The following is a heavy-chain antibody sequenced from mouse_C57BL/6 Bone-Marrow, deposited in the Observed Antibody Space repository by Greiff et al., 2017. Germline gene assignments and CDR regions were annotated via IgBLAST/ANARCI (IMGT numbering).Heavy chain of an antibody. J-gene: IGHJ3*01. CDR3: ARSPFNWDWFAY. V-gene: IGHV1-49*01. CDR1: YFAFMASA. D-gene: IGHD4-1*01. Sequence: LQQSGAELVRPGSSVKLSCTDSYFAFMASAMHWVKQRPGHGLEWIGSFTMYSDATEYSENFQGKATLTANTSSSTAYLELSSLTSEDSAVYYCARSPFNWDWFAYWGQGTLVTVSA. CDR2: FTMYSDAT.